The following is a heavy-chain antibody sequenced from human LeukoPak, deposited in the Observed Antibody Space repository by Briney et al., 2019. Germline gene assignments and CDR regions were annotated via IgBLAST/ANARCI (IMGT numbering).Heavy chain of an antibody. J-gene: IGHJ4*02. CDR3: ARAAYYYDSSGYFDY. Sequence: GRSLRLSCAASGFTFSSWGMHWVRQAPGKGLEWVSSISSSSSYIYYADSVKGRFTISRDNAKNSLYLQMNSLRAEDTAVYYCARAAYYYDSSGYFDYWGQGTLVTVSS. CDR1: GFTFSSWG. CDR2: ISSSSSYI. D-gene: IGHD3-22*01. V-gene: IGHV3-21*01.